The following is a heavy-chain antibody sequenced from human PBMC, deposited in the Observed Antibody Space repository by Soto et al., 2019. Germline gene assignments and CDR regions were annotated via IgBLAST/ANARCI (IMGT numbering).Heavy chain of an antibody. CDR3: ARRDRGMITFGGVIVAGLGY. V-gene: IGHV4-34*01. Sequence: SETLSLTCAVYGGSFSGYYWSWIRQPPGKGLEWIGEINHSGSTNYNPSLKSRVTISVDTSKNQFSLKLSSVTAADTAVYYCARRDRGMITFGGVIVAGLGYWGQGTLVSVSS. CDR1: GGSFSGYY. J-gene: IGHJ4*01. CDR2: INHSGST. D-gene: IGHD3-16*02.